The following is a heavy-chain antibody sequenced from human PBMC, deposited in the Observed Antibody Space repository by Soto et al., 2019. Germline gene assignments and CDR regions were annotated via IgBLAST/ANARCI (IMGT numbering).Heavy chain of an antibody. CDR1: VYNFTTFW. Sequence: PGQPLKISCKGSVYNFTTFWSGWVRQMPGKGLEWMGIIYPGDSETKYSPDFEGQVTISADRSTNTAYLQWRSLRASDTAMYYCARLGFPGAIYFASWGLGTLVTVSS. D-gene: IGHD3-9*01. CDR2: IYPGDSET. J-gene: IGHJ4*02. CDR3: ARLGFPGAIYFAS. V-gene: IGHV5-51*01.